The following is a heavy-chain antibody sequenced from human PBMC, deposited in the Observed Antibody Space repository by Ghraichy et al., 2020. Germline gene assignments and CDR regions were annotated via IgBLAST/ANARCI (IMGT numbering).Heavy chain of an antibody. D-gene: IGHD3-22*01. CDR3: ATEIVVADAFDI. Sequence: ASVKVSCKVSGYTLTELSMHCVRQAPGKGLEWMGGFDPEDGETIYAQKFQGRVTMTEDTSTDTAYMELSSLRSEDTAVYYCATEIVVADAFDIWGQGTMVTVSS. J-gene: IGHJ3*02. V-gene: IGHV1-24*01. CDR1: GYTLTELS. CDR2: FDPEDGET.